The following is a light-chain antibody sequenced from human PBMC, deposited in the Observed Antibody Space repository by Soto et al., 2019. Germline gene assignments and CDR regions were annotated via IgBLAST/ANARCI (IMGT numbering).Light chain of an antibody. CDR1: QSVSSD. Sequence: EIVMTQSPATLSVSPGERATLSCRASQSVSSDLAWYQHKPGQAPRLLIYAASTRVTGIPARFGGSGSGTEFTLTISSLQYEDFEVYYCHQYNKWPRTLGQGTKVDIK. V-gene: IGKV3-15*01. J-gene: IGKJ1*01. CDR3: HQYNKWPRT. CDR2: AAS.